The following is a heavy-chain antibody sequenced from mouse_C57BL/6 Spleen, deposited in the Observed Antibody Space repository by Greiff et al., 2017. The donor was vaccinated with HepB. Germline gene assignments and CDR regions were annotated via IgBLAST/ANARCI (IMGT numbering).Heavy chain of an antibody. Sequence: QVQLQQPGAELVKPGASVKMSCKASGYTFTSYWITWVKQRPGQGLEWIGDIYPGSGSTNYNEKFKSKATLTVDTSSSTAYMPLSSLTSEDSAVYYCARESGNYGLDYWGQGTTLTVSS. CDR2: IYPGSGST. D-gene: IGHD2-1*01. J-gene: IGHJ2*01. V-gene: IGHV1-55*01. CDR1: GYTFTSYW. CDR3: ARESGNYGLDY.